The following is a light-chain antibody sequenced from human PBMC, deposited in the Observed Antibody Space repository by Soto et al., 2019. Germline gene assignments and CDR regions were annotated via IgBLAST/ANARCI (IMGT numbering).Light chain of an antibody. CDR1: SGHTTYA. V-gene: IGLV4-69*01. CDR3: QTWGNGTGV. Sequence: QLVLTQSPSASASLGASVKLTCTLSSGHTTYAITWLQQQPEKGPRYLMKLNSDGGYSKGEEIPDRFSGSSSGAERYLTISSLQSEDEADYYCQTWGNGTGVFGGGTKLTVL. CDR2: LNSDGGY. J-gene: IGLJ3*02.